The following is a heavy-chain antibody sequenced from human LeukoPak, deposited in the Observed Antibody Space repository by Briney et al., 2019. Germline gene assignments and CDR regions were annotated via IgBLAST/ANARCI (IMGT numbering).Heavy chain of an antibody. V-gene: IGHV3-23*01. Sequence: QSGGSLRLSCAASGFTFSSYAMSWVRQAPGKGLEWVSAISGSGGSTYYADSVKGRFTISRDNSKNTLYLQMNSLRAEDTAVYYCAKGDSSSWYGWYFDLWGRGTLVTVSS. D-gene: IGHD6-13*01. CDR1: GFTFSSYA. CDR2: ISGSGGST. CDR3: AKGDSSSWYGWYFDL. J-gene: IGHJ2*01.